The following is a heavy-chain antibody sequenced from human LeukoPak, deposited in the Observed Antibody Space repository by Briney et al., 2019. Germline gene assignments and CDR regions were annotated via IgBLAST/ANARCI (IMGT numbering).Heavy chain of an antibody. CDR1: GGSFSGYY. Sequence: SETLSLTCAVYGGSFSGYYWSWIRQPPGKGLEWIGEINHSGSTNYNPSLKSRVTISVDTSKNQFSLKLSSVTAADTAVYYCARDVTYYYGSSGYSGNNWFDPWGQGTLVTVSS. V-gene: IGHV4-34*01. CDR2: INHSGST. CDR3: ARDVTYYYGSSGYSGNNWFDP. J-gene: IGHJ5*02. D-gene: IGHD3-22*01.